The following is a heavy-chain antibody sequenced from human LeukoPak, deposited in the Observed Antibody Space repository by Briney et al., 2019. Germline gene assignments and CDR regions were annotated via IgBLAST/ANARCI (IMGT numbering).Heavy chain of an antibody. CDR1: GFTFDDYA. Sequence: GRSLRLSCAASGFTFDDYAMHWVRQAPGKGLEWVSGISWNSGSIGYADSVKGRFTISRDNAKNSLYLQMNSLRAEDTALYYCAKDIGARPYYFDYWGQGTLVTVSS. CDR2: ISWNSGSI. J-gene: IGHJ4*02. CDR3: AKDIGARPYYFDY. V-gene: IGHV3-9*01.